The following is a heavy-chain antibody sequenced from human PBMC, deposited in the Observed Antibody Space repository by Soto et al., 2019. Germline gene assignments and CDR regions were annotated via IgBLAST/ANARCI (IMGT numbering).Heavy chain of an antibody. V-gene: IGHV3-48*02. D-gene: IGHD7-27*01. Sequence: GGSLRLSCAASGFSFSSFSLNWVRQAPGKGLEWVSYISGNSGTKSYADSVKGRFTISRDNARKSLFLQMNSLRDEDTAVYFCARDLNWGFDYWGQGALVTVSS. CDR3: ARDLNWGFDY. J-gene: IGHJ4*02. CDR2: ISGNSGTK. CDR1: GFSFSSFS.